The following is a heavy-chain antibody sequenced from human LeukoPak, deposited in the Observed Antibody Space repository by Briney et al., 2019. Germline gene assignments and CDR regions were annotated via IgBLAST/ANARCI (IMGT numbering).Heavy chain of an antibody. CDR2: INHSGST. CDR3: ARGLPYYYDSSGYYYEPPSFWFDP. D-gene: IGHD3-22*01. Sequence: SETLSLTCAVCGGSFSGYYWSWIRQPPGKGLEWIGEINHSGSTNYNPSLKSRVTISVDTSKNQFSLKLSSVTAADTAVYYCARGLPYYYDSSGYYYEPPSFWFDPWGQGTLVTVSS. CDR1: GGSFSGYY. J-gene: IGHJ5*02. V-gene: IGHV4-34*01.